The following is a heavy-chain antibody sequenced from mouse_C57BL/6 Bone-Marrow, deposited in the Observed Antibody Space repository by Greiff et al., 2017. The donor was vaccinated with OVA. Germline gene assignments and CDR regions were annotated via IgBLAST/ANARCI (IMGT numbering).Heavy chain of an antibody. CDR3: ARSWGPYDGYSLAY. CDR1: GYAFTNYL. V-gene: IGHV1-54*01. D-gene: IGHD2-3*01. J-gene: IGHJ3*01. CDR2: INPGSGGT. Sequence: QVQLQQSGAELVRPGTSVKVSCKASGYAFTNYLIEWVKQRPGQGLEWIGVINPGSGGTNYNEKFKGKATLTADKSSSTAYMQLSSLTSEDSAVYYCARSWGPYDGYSLAYWGQGTLVTVSA.